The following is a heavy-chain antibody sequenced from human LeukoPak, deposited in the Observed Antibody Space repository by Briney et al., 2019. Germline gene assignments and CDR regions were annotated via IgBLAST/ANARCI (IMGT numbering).Heavy chain of an antibody. V-gene: IGHV4-39*07. J-gene: IGHJ4*02. D-gene: IGHD3-10*01. Sequence: PSETLSLTCTVSGGSISSSSYYWGWIRQPPGKGLEWIGSIYYSGSTYYNPSLKSRVTISVDTSKNRFSLKLSSVTAADTAVYYCARVMRDFGSGSYLAGHFDYWGQGTLVTVSP. CDR2: IYYSGST. CDR1: GGSISSSSYY. CDR3: ARVMRDFGSGSYLAGHFDY.